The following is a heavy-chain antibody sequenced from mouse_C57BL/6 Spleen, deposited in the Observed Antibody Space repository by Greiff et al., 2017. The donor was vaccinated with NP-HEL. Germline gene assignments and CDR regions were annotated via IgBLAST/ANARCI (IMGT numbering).Heavy chain of an antibody. Sequence: DVQLQESEGGLVQPGRSMKLSCTASGFTFSDYYMAWVRQVPEKGLEWVANINYDGSSTYYLDSLKSRFIISRDNAKNILYLQMSSLKSEDTATYYCARDGYDGDWYFDVWGTGTTVTVSS. D-gene: IGHD2-14*01. CDR1: GFTFSDYY. CDR3: ARDGYDGDWYFDV. J-gene: IGHJ1*03. CDR2: INYDGSST. V-gene: IGHV5-16*01.